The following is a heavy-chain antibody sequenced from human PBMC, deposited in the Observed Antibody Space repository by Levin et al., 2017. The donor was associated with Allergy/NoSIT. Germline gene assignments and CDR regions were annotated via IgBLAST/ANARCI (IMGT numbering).Heavy chain of an antibody. CDR2: IYSADSKT. CDR1: GYSFTTYW. V-gene: IGHV5-51*01. CDR3: TRQGVSGSYSGSQDY. Sequence: GESLKISCKGSGYSFTTYWIAWVRQMPEKGLEWVGIIYSADSKTKYSPSFQGLVPISVDNSINSDYLQWNSLKAQDTAVYYCTRQGVSGSYSGSQDYWGQGTLVTVSS. D-gene: IGHD1-26*01. J-gene: IGHJ4*02.